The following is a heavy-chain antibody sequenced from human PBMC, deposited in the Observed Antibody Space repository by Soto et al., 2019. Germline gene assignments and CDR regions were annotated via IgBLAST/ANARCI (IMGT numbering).Heavy chain of an antibody. CDR2: IASGGSTE. D-gene: IGHD2-21*01. J-gene: IGHJ6*03. CDR3: ARVSPSTGVIAISDYSYSMDV. CDR1: GFTFSDYY. Sequence: QVQLVESGGGLVKPGGSLRLSCAASGFTFSDYYMSWIRQAPGKGLEWVSYIASGGSTEYYADSVKGRFTIFRDNAENSLFLQMNSLGADDTAVYCCARVSPSTGVIAISDYSYSMDVWGRGTTVTVPS. V-gene: IGHV3-11*01.